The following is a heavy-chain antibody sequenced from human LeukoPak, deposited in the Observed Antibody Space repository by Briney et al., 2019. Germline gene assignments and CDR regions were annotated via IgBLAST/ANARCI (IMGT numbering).Heavy chain of an antibody. D-gene: IGHD3-10*01. CDR2: FYYTGST. J-gene: IGHJ4*02. V-gene: IGHV4-61*01. CDR3: ARYSYDLGNFCQFDF. Sequence: SETLSLTCTVSGGSLSSGTFYWSWIRQPPGKGLEWIGYFYYTGSTHYNPSLRSRVTISADTSRNQFSLKLSPVTAADTAVYYCARYSYDLGNFCQFDFWGQGTLVTVSS. CDR1: GGSLSSGTFY.